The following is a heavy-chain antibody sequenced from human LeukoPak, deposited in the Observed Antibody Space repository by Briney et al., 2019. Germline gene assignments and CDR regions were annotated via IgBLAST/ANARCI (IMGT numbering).Heavy chain of an antibody. Sequence: ASVKVSCKASGYTFTSYGISWVRQAPGQWLEWMGWISAYNGNTNYAQKLQGRVTMTTDTSTSTAYMELRSLRSDDTAVYYCARVPPYYDILTGYFDYWGQGTLVTVSS. D-gene: IGHD3-9*01. J-gene: IGHJ4*02. CDR2: ISAYNGNT. CDR3: ARVPPYYDILTGYFDY. V-gene: IGHV1-18*01. CDR1: GYTFTSYG.